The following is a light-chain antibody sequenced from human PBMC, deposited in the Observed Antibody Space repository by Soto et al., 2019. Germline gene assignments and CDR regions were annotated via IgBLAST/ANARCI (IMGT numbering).Light chain of an antibody. CDR1: QSVSNY. V-gene: IGKV3-20*01. CDR3: QQYGGSPQT. Sequence: EIVLTQSPGTLSLSPGERATLSCRASQSVSNYLAWYQQKPGQAPRLLIYGASRRATVIPDRFSGSGSGTDFTLTISRLEPEDFAAYYGQQYGGSPQTFGQGTNVEIK. CDR2: GAS. J-gene: IGKJ1*01.